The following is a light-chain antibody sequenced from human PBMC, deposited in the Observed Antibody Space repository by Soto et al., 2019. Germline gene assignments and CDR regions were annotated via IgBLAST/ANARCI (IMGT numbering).Light chain of an antibody. J-gene: IGKJ1*01. CDR1: QTISSW. V-gene: IGKV1-5*03. Sequence: EIEMTQSPSTLSGSVGDRVTITCRASQTISSWLAWYQQKQGKAPKXLIYKASTLKSGVPSRFSGSGSGTELTITISSLQPDDFETYYCQHYNSYSEAFGQGTKVDIK. CDR2: KAS. CDR3: QHYNSYSEA.